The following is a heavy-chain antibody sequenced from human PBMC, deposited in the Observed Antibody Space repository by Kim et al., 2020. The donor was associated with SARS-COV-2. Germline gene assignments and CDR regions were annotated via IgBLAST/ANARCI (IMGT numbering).Heavy chain of an antibody. CDR2: ISYSGST. V-gene: IGHV4-31*02. CDR3: ARGFD. J-gene: IGHJ4*02. Sequence: ISYSGSTYYKPSLKSRVTISVDTSKNQFSLKLSSVTAADTAVYYCARGFDWGQGTLVTVSS.